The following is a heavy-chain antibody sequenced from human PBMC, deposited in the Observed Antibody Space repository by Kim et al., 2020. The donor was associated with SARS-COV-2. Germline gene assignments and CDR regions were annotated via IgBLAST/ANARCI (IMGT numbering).Heavy chain of an antibody. CDR2: INSDGSST. D-gene: IGHD3-10*01. CDR1: GFTFSSYG. J-gene: IGHJ5*01. CDR3: ARRFYVLGSNDS. V-gene: IGHV3-74*01. Sequence: GGSLRLSCAASGFTFSSYGMHWVRQAPGRGLEWVSLINSDGSSTTYGDSMKGRFTISRDNAQNTLYLQMHSLRAEDTAVYFCARRFYVLGSNDSWGHGTLVTVSS.